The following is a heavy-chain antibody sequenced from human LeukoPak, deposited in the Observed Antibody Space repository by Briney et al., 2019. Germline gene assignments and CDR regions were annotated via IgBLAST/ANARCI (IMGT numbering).Heavy chain of an antibody. CDR2: FDPEDGET. D-gene: IGHD2-2*02. CDR1: GYTLTELS. V-gene: IGHV1-24*01. CDR3: ATVFGPVRYCSSTICYRYAFDI. Sequence: ASVKVSCKVSGYTLTELSMHWVRQAPGKGLEWMGGFDPEDGETIYAQKFQGRVTMTEDTSTDTAYMELSSLRSEDTAVYYCATVFGPVRYCSSTICYRYAFDIWGPGTMVTVSS. J-gene: IGHJ3*02.